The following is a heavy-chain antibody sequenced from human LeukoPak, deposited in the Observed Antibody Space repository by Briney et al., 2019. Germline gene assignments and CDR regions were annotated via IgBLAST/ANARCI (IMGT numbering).Heavy chain of an antibody. J-gene: IGHJ4*02. CDR2: ISSSSSYI. CDR1: GFPLSSFT. CDR3: ARAPYGITFGPGDY. V-gene: IGHV3-21*01. Sequence: PGGPLRLSCAASGFPLSSFTMTWSRQAPGKGLKWSSSISSSSSYIYYADSVKGRFTISRDNAKNSLYLQMNSLRAEDTAVYYCARAPYGITFGPGDYWGQGTLVTVSS. D-gene: IGHD3-16*01.